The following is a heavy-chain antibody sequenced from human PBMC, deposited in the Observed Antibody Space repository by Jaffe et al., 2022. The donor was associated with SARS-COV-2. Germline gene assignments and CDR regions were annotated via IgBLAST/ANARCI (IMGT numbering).Heavy chain of an antibody. CDR3: ARAPGLVAVVPAARGYYYGMDV. CDR2: IWYDGSNK. D-gene: IGHD2-2*01. V-gene: IGHV3-33*01. Sequence: QVQLVESGGGVVQPGRSLRLSCAASGFTFSSYGMHWVRQAPGKGLEWVAVIWYDGSNKYYADSVKGRFTISRDNSKNTLYLQMNSLRAEDTAVYYCARAPGLVAVVPAARGYYYGMDVWGQGTTVTVSS. CDR1: GFTFSSYG. J-gene: IGHJ6*02.